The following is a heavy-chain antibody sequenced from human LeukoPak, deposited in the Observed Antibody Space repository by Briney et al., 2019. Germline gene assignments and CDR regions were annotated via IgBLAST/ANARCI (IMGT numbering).Heavy chain of an antibody. V-gene: IGHV3-30*04. CDR2: ISYDGSNK. J-gene: IGHJ4*02. CDR1: GFTFSSYA. CDR3: ATQGDGAVAGV. D-gene: IGHD6-19*01. Sequence: GRSLRLSCAASGFTFSSYAMHWVRQAPGKGLEWVAVISYDGSNKYYADSVKGRFTISRDNSKNMLYLQMNSLRAEDTAVYYCATQGDGAVAGVWGQGTLVTVSS.